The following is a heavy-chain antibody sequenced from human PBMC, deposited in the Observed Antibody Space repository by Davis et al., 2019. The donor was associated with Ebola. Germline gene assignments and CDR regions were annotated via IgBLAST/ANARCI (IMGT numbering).Heavy chain of an antibody. J-gene: IGHJ6*02. V-gene: IGHV4-39*07. CDR2: INHSGST. CDR3: ARRGLRYYYGSGSYPGMDV. Sequence: MPSETLSLTCTVSGGSISSSSYYWGWLRQPPGKGLEWLGDINHSGSTNYNPSLKSRVTISVDTSKNQFSLKLSSVTAADTAVYYCARRGLRYYYGSGSYPGMDVGGQGTTVTVSS. D-gene: IGHD3-10*01. CDR1: GGSISSSSYY.